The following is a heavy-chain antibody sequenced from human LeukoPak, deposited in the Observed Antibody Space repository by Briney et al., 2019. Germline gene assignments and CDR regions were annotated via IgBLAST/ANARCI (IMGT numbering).Heavy chain of an antibody. Sequence: GGSLRLSCVASGFTFSSYTIHWVRQAPGEGPEYVSAISGDGGTAYYADSVKGRFTVSRDNSKNTLYLQMGSLRAEDTAVYYCARDRPYSSGWYYFDYWGQGTLVTVSS. J-gene: IGHJ4*02. CDR2: ISGDGGTA. CDR1: GFTFSSYT. CDR3: ARDRPYSSGWYYFDY. D-gene: IGHD6-19*01. V-gene: IGHV3-64*02.